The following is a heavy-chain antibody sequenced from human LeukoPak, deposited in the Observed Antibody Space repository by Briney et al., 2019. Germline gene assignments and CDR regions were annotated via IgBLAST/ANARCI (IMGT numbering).Heavy chain of an antibody. Sequence: GALRLSCAASGFTISSYSVNWVRQAPGKGLEWVSSISSSSSYIYYADSVKGRFTISRDNAKNSLYLQMNSLRAEDTAVYYCARSGYDSSGYYYGWGQGTLVTVSS. D-gene: IGHD3-22*01. V-gene: IGHV3-21*01. J-gene: IGHJ4*02. CDR2: ISSSSSYI. CDR3: ARSGYDSSGYYYG. CDR1: GFTISSYS.